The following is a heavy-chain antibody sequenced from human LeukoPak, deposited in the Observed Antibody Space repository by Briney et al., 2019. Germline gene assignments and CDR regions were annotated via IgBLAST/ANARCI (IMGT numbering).Heavy chain of an antibody. D-gene: IGHD2-21*02. V-gene: IGHV3-23*01. Sequence: SGGSLRLSRAASGFTFSNYAMSWVRQAPGKGLEWVSGISGTSGTINYAAPVKGRFTISRDNSKNTLYLQMNSLRVDDMAVYCCAKRLGDPRAFDYWGQGTLVTVSS. J-gene: IGHJ4*02. CDR2: ISGTSGTI. CDR1: GFTFSNYA. CDR3: AKRLGDPRAFDY.